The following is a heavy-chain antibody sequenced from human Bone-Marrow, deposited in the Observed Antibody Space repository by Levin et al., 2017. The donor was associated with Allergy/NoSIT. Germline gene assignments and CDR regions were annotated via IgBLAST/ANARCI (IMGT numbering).Heavy chain of an antibody. CDR1: GASISSSNYY. D-gene: IGHD6-13*01. Sequence: NASETLSLTCTVSGASISSSNYYWDWIRQPPGKGLEWIGSIYYSGSSYYNPSLKSRVTISIDTSKNQFSLKVNSVTAADTAVYYCARADFRWQQLARGYFDYWGQGTLVTVSS. J-gene: IGHJ4*02. V-gene: IGHV4-39*07. CDR2: IYYSGSS. CDR3: ARADFRWQQLARGYFDY.